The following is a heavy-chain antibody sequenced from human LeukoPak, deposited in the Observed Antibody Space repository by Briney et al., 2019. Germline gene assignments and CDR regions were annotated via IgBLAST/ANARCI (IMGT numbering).Heavy chain of an antibody. CDR3: ETTSGTYYYDSSGYYASVQGLFDY. CDR2: IKQEGSEK. CDR1: GFTFSSYW. D-gene: IGHD3-22*01. J-gene: IGHJ4*02. V-gene: IGHV3-7*01. Sequence: GGSLRLSCAASGFTFSSYWMSWVRQAPGKGLEWVANIKQEGSEKYYVDSVKGRFTIARDNAKNSLYLQMNSLRAEDTAVYYCETTSGTYYYDSSGYYASVQGLFDYWGQGTLVTVSS.